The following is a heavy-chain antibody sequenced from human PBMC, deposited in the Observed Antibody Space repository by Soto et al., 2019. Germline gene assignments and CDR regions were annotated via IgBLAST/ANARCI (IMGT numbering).Heavy chain of an antibody. J-gene: IGHJ6*02. Sequence: GESLKISCKGSVYSFTSYWISWVRQMPGKGLEWMGRIDPSDSYTNYSPSFQGHVTISADKSISTAYLQWSSLKASDTAMYYCATHSGSYFHYYYGMDVWGQGTTVTVSS. D-gene: IGHD1-26*01. CDR1: VYSFTSYW. V-gene: IGHV5-10-1*01. CDR2: IDPSDSYT. CDR3: ATHSGSYFHYYYGMDV.